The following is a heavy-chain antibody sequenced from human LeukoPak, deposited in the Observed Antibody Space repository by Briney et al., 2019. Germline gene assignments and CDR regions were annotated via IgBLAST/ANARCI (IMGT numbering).Heavy chain of an antibody. D-gene: IGHD2-21*02. V-gene: IGHV4-34*01. J-gene: IGHJ4*02. CDR3: ARRSDWMYYFDY. Sequence: SETLSLTCAVYGGSFSGYYWSWIRQPPGKGLEWIGEINHSGSTNYNPSLKSRVTISVDTSKNQFSLKLSSVTAADTAVYYCARRSDWMYYFDYWGQGTLVTVSS. CDR2: INHSGST. CDR1: GGSFSGYY.